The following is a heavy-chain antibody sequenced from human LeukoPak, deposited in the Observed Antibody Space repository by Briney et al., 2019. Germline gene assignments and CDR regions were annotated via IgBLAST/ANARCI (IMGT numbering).Heavy chain of an antibody. V-gene: IGHV4-39*01. CDR3: ARHEEEDGYNAKTPDY. J-gene: IGHJ4*02. D-gene: IGHD5-24*01. CDR1: GGSISRSKYF. CDR2: IFYRGTT. Sequence: SETLSLTCSVSGGSISRSKYFWGWIRQPPGMGLEWIGSIFYRGTTYYNPSLKSRVTISVDTSRNHFSLRLSSVTAADTAVYYCARHEEEDGYNAKTPDYWGQGTLVTVSS.